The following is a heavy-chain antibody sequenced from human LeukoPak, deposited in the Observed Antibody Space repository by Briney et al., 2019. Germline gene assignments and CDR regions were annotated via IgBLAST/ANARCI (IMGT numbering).Heavy chain of an antibody. V-gene: IGHV4-59*01. D-gene: IGHD6-6*01. Sequence: PSETLSLTCTVSGGSISNFYWSWIRQPPGKGLEWIGYIYYSGSTDYNPSLKSRVTMSVDTSKNQFSLRLSSVTAADTVVYYCARDRPNSSSLDYWGQGTLVTVSS. CDR2: IYYSGST. CDR3: ARDRPNSSSLDY. CDR1: GGSISNFY. J-gene: IGHJ4*02.